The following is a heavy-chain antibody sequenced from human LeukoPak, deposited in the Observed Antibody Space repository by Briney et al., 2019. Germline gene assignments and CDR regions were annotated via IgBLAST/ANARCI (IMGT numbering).Heavy chain of an antibody. V-gene: IGHV3-7*01. J-gene: IGHJ6*03. CDR1: GFTFSSYW. CDR3: ARDVHYMDV. CDR2: MNQDGSEK. Sequence: GGSLRLSCAASGFTFSSYWMSCVRQAPGKGLEWVANMNQDGSEKYYVDSVKGRFTISRDNAKNSLDLQMNSLRAEDTAVYYCARDVHYMDVWGKGTTVTVAS.